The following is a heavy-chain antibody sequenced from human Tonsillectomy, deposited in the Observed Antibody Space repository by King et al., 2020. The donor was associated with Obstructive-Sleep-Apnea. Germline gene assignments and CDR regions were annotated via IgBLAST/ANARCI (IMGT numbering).Heavy chain of an antibody. D-gene: IGHD2-15*01. J-gene: IGHJ6*02. V-gene: IGHV3-9*01. Sequence: VQLVESGGGLVQPGRSLRLSCAASGFTFDDYAMHWVRQAPGKGLEWVSGISWNSGSIGYADSVKGRFTISRDNAKNSLYLQMNSLRAEDTALYYCAKSVGYCSGGSCDKYYYYYGMDVWGQGTTVTVSS. CDR1: GFTFDDYA. CDR2: ISWNSGSI. CDR3: AKSVGYCSGGSCDKYYYYYGMDV.